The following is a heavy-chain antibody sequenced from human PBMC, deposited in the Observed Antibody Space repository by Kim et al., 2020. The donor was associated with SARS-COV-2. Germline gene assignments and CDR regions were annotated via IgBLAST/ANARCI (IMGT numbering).Heavy chain of an antibody. V-gene: IGHV4-39*01. CDR3: ARQGQQLPKDLYSSGWYYTFMAFYYLDY. J-gene: IGHJ4*02. D-gene: IGHD6-19*01. CDR2: IYYSGST. Sequence: SETLSLTCTVSGGSISSSSYYWGWIRQPPGKGLEWIGSIYYSGSTYYNPSLKSRVTISVDTSKNQFSLKLSSVTAADTAVYYCARQGQQLPKDLYSSGWYYTFMAFYYLDYWGQGTLVTVSS. CDR1: GGSISSSSYY.